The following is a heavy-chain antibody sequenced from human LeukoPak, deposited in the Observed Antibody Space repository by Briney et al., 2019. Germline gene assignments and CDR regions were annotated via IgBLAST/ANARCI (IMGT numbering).Heavy chain of an antibody. D-gene: IGHD1-26*01. Sequence: GASVKVSCKASGYTFTSYAMHWVRQAPGQRLEWMGWINVGNGNTKYSQKFQGRVTTTRDTSASTAYMELSSLRSEDTAVYYCARVNSFEVGSYGYFDYWGQGTLVTVS. CDR1: GYTFTSYA. CDR2: INVGNGNT. J-gene: IGHJ4*02. V-gene: IGHV1-3*01. CDR3: ARVNSFEVGSYGYFDY.